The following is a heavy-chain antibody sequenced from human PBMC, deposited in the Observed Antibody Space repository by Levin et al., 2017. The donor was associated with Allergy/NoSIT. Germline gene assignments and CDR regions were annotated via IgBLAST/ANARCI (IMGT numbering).Heavy chain of an antibody. CDR2: TLYRSKWYN. D-gene: IGHD6-13*01. Sequence: SQTLSLTCAISGDSVSSNRAAWNWIRQSPSRGLEWLGRTLYRSKWYNDYAVSVKSRITINPDTSKNQLSLQLNSVTPEDTAVYYCARGLRIAAAGPDAFDGWGQGTMVSVSS. V-gene: IGHV6-1*01. J-gene: IGHJ3*01. CDR3: ARGLRIAAAGPDAFDG. CDR1: GDSVSSNRAA.